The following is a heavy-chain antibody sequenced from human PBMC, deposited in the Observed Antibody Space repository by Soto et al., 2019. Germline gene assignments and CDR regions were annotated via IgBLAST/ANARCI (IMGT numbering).Heavy chain of an antibody. V-gene: IGHV4-59*01. D-gene: IGHD6-13*01. CDR3: ARAAAGKYNWFDP. J-gene: IGHJ5*02. CDR1: GGSISSYY. CDR2: IYYSGST. Sequence: PSETLYLTCTVSGGSISSYYWSWIRQPPGKGLEWIGYIYYSGSTNYNPSLKSRVTISVGTSKNQFSLKLSSVTAADTAVYYCARAAAGKYNWFDPWGQGTLVTVSS.